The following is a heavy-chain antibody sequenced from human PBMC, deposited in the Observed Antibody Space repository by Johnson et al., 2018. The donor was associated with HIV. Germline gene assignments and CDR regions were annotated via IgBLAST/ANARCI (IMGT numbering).Heavy chain of an antibody. V-gene: IGHV3-30*18. D-gene: IGHD1-14*01. J-gene: IGHJ3*02. CDR1: GFTFSSYG. Sequence: QVQLVESGGGLVLPGGSLRLSCVASGFTFSSYGMHWVRQAPGKGLEWVAIVSYDGSKNYYPDSVKGRFTISRDNSKNTLYLQMDSLRAEDTAVYYCAKIRTSGTGDAFDIWGQGTMVTVSS. CDR2: VSYDGSKN. CDR3: AKIRTSGTGDAFDI.